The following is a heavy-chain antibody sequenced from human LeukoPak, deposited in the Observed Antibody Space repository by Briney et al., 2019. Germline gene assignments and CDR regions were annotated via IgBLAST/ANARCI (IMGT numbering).Heavy chain of an antibody. CDR3: ARVPYYYDSSGYYEQSYYYGMDI. Sequence: SVKVSCKASGGTFSSYAISWVRQAPGQGLEWMGRIIPILGIANYAQKFQGRVTITADKPTSTAYMELSSLRSEDTAVYYCARVPYYYDSSGYYEQSYYYGMDIWGQGTTVTVSS. D-gene: IGHD3-22*01. CDR2: IIPILGIA. CDR1: GGTFSSYA. J-gene: IGHJ6*02. V-gene: IGHV1-69*04.